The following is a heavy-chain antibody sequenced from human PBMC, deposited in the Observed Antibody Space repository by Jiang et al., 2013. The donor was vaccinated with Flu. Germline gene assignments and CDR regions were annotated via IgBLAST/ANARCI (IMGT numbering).Heavy chain of an antibody. CDR3: ARGSSPNARKEYSSSWYGNWFDP. CDR2: INPSGGST. V-gene: IGHV1-46*01. D-gene: IGHD6-13*01. CDR1: GYTFTSYY. Sequence: SGAEVKKPGASVKVSCKASGYTFTSYYMHWVRQAPGQGLEWMGIINPSGGSTSYAQKFQGRVTMTRDTSTSTVYMELSSLRSEDTAVYYCARGSSPNARKEYSSSWYGNWFDPWGQGTLVTVSS. J-gene: IGHJ5*02.